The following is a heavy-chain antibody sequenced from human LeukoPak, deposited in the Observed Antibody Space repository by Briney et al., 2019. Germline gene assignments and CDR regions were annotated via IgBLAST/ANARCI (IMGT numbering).Heavy chain of an antibody. CDR3: ARGGWELLPVPDYFDY. CDR1: GYSFTSYW. J-gene: IGHJ4*02. V-gene: IGHV5-51*01. Sequence: GESLQISCQGSGYSFTSYWIGWVRPMPGKGREWMGIIYPGDSDTRYSPSFQGQVTISADKSISTAYLQWSSLKASDTAMYYCARGGWELLPVPDYFDYWGQGTLVTVSS. CDR2: IYPGDSDT. D-gene: IGHD1-26*01.